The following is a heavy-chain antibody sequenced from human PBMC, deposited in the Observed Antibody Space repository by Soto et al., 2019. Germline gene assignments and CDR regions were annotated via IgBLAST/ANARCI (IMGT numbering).Heavy chain of an antibody. CDR3: AKGLINGRWYAED. CDR1: GFTFSNCV. D-gene: IGHD6-13*01. Sequence: EVHLLESGGGLVHPGESLRLSCGASGFTFSNCVMTWVRQAPGKGLEWVSCITDSGTGTYYADSVKGRFTISRDNSKNTMYLQMNNLRADDTGVYYCAKGLINGRWYAEDWGQGTLVTVSS. V-gene: IGHV3-23*01. J-gene: IGHJ4*02. CDR2: ITDSGTGT.